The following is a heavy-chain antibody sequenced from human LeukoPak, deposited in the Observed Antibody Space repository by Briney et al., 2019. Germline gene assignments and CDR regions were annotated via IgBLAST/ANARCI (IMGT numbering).Heavy chain of an antibody. Sequence: GGSLRLSCAASGFTFSSYAMHWVRQAPGKGLEWVAVISYDGSNKYYADSVKGRFTISRDNSKNTLYLQMNSLRAEDTAVYYCARSGLDSSGYYLPVHLYYFDYWGQGTLVTVSS. CDR1: GFTFSSYA. J-gene: IGHJ4*02. D-gene: IGHD3-22*01. CDR3: ARSGLDSSGYYLPVHLYYFDY. V-gene: IGHV3-30-3*01. CDR2: ISYDGSNK.